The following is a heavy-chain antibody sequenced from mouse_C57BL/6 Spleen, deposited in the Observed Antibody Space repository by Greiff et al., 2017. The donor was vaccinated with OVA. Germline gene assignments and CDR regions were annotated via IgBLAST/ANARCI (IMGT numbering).Heavy chain of an antibody. D-gene: IGHD2-4*01. CDR3: ASGDYDGAWFAY. CDR1: GFNITDYY. Sequence: EVQLQQSGAELVKPGASVKLSCTASGFNITDYYMHWVKQRPEQGLEWIGRIDPEDGATKYAPKFPGKATITANTYSNTAYLQLSSLTSEDTAVYYCASGDYDGAWFAYWGQGTLVTVSA. V-gene: IGHV14-2*01. CDR2: IDPEDGAT. J-gene: IGHJ3*01.